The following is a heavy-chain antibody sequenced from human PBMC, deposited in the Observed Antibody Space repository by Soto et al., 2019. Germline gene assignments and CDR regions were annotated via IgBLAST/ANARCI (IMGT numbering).Heavy chain of an antibody. D-gene: IGHD6-19*01. Sequence: EVQLVESGGGVVQPGGSLRLSCAASGFTFSDHWMHWVRQVPGKGLVWVARINSDGSTTTYADSLKGRFTISRANARNRLYVPMDSLRGGDTALYCCARSYSSGPDYWGQGTLVTVSS. CDR1: GFTFSDHW. V-gene: IGHV3-74*01. J-gene: IGHJ4*02. CDR2: INSDGSTT. CDR3: ARSYSSGPDY.